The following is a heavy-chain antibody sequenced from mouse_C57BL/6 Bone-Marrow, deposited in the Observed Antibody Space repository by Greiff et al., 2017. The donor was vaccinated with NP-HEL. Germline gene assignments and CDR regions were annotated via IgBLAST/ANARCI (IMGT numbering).Heavy chain of an antibody. Sequence: QVQLKESGAELVKPGASVKLSCKASGYTFTEYTIHWVKQRSGQGLEWIGWFYPGSGSIKYNEKFKDKATLTADKSSSTVYMELSRLTSEDSAVYFCARHEWGYSYDRGTAWFAYWGQGTLVTVSA. D-gene: IGHD2-12*01. CDR2: FYPGSGSI. CDR3: ARHEWGYSYDRGTAWFAY. V-gene: IGHV1-62-2*01. J-gene: IGHJ3*01. CDR1: GYTFTEYT.